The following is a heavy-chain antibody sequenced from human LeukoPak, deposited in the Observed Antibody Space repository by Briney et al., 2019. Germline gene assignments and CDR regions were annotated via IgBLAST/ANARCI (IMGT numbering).Heavy chain of an antibody. Sequence: ASVKVSCKASGYTFTSYDINWVRQATGQGLEWMGWINTNTGDPAYARDFRGRFVLSVDTSVNTAYLEISGLKTEDTAVYYCARSSRGVIGLLDYWGQGALVAVSS. D-gene: IGHD3-10*01. CDR3: ARSSRGVIGLLDY. CDR1: GYTFTSYD. CDR2: INTNTGDP. J-gene: IGHJ4*02. V-gene: IGHV7-4-1*01.